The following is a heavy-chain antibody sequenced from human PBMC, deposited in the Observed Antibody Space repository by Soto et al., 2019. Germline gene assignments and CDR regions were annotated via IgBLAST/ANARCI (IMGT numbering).Heavy chain of an antibody. J-gene: IGHJ5*02. CDR1: GGTFSSYA. CDR2: IIPIFGTA. Sequence: ASGKVSSKASGGTFSSYAISWVRQAPGQGLEWMGGIIPIFGTANYAQKFQGRVTITADESTSTAYMELSSLRSEDTAVYYCARSNLRTDWFDPWGQGTLVTVS. V-gene: IGHV1-69*13. CDR3: ARSNLRTDWFDP. D-gene: IGHD4-17*01.